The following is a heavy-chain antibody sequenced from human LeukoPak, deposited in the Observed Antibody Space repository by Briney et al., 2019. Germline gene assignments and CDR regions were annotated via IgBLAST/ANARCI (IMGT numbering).Heavy chain of an antibody. CDR1: GFTFSSYA. Sequence: GGSLRLSCAASGFTFSSYAMSWVRQAPGKGLEWVSAISGSGGSTYYADSVKGRFTISRDNSKNTLYLQMNNLRAEDTAVYYCAKAGAHLGATNAFDIWGQGTMVTVSS. CDR3: AKAGAHLGATNAFDI. CDR2: ISGSGGST. V-gene: IGHV3-23*01. D-gene: IGHD1-26*01. J-gene: IGHJ3*02.